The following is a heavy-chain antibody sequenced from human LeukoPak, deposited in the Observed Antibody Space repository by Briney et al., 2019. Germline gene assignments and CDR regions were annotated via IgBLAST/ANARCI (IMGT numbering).Heavy chain of an antibody. CDR3: AKVPYSDYGSGRPPFMDV. D-gene: IGHD3-10*01. J-gene: IGHJ6*04. Sequence: GGSLRLSCAASGFTFSSYAMSWVRQAPGKGLEWVSTISDGGGSTYYADSVKGRFTISRDNYKNTLYLQMDSLRAEDMAMYYCAKVPYSDYGSGRPPFMDVWGEGTTVGDCS. V-gene: IGHV3-23*01. CDR1: GFTFSSYA. CDR2: ISDGGGST.